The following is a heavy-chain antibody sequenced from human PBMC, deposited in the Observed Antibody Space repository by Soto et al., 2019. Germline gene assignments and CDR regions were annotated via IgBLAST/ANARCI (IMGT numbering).Heavy chain of an antibody. Sequence: PGGSLRLSCAASGFTFSSYAMSWVRQAPGKGLEWVSAISGSGGSTYYVDSVKGRFTISRDNSKNTLYLQMNSLRAEDTAVYYCARVAYDFWRYFDYWGQGTLVTVSS. CDR2: ISGSGGST. D-gene: IGHD3-3*01. CDR3: ARVAYDFWRYFDY. J-gene: IGHJ4*02. CDR1: GFTFSSYA. V-gene: IGHV3-23*01.